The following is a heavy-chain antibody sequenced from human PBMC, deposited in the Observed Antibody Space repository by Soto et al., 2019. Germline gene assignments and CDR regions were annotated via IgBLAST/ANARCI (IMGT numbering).Heavy chain of an antibody. J-gene: IGHJ5*02. D-gene: IGHD6-19*01. V-gene: IGHV4-38-2*02. CDR3: ARAISSGWYNWFDP. CDR1: GYSISSGYY. CDR2: IYHSGST. Sequence: SETLSLTCTVSGYSISSGYYWGWIRQPPGKGLEWIGSIYHSGSTYYNPSLKSRVTISVDTSKNQFSLKLSSVTAADTAVYYWARAISSGWYNWFDPWGQGTLVTVSS.